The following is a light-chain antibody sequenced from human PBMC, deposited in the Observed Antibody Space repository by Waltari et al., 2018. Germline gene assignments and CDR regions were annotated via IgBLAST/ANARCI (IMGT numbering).Light chain of an antibody. CDR3: CSYAGRNIWV. CDR1: SSNVGFYNL. V-gene: IGLV2-23*02. CDR2: EVI. J-gene: IGLJ3*02. Sequence: QSALTQPTSVSGSPGQSITISFTGTSSNVGFYNLVPWYQQHPGKAPELVVYEVISRPSGVSNRFSGSKSGNTASLTISGLQAEDEADYYCCSYAGRNIWVFGGGTKLTVL.